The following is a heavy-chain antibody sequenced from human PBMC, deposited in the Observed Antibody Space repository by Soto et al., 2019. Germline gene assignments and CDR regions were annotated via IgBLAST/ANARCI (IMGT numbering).Heavy chain of an antibody. J-gene: IGHJ6*03. CDR3: AKVDGDKYYYYYYMDV. CDR1: GFTFSSYG. V-gene: IGHV3-30*18. CDR2: ISYDGSNK. Sequence: GGSLRLSCAASGFTFSSYGMHWVRQAPGKGLEWVAVISYDGSNKYYADSVKGRFTISRDNSKNTLYLQMNSLRAEDTAVYYCAKVDGDKYYYYYYMDVWGKGTTVTVSS. D-gene: IGHD7-27*01.